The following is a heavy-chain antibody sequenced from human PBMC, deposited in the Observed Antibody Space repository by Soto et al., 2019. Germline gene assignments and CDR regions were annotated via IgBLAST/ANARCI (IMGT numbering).Heavy chain of an antibody. CDR2: ISAHNGNT. V-gene: IGHV1-18*01. CDR1: SYAFTTYG. D-gene: IGHD1-1*01. CDR3: ARGRYGDY. J-gene: IGHJ4*02. Sequence: QVHLVQSGAEVKKPGASVKVSCKGSSYAFTTYGITWVRQAPGQGLEWMGWISAHNGNTNYAQTLQGRVTVTRDTSTGTAYRDRRSLRADSTAVYYCARGRYGDYWGQGALVTVSS.